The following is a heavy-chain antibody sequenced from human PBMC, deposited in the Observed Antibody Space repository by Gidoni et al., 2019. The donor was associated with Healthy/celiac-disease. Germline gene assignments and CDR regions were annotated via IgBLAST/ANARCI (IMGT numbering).Heavy chain of an antibody. CDR2: ISSSSSYI. D-gene: IGHD4-17*01. CDR3: ARVWVVDYGDYVDFDY. J-gene: IGHJ4*02. Sequence: EVQLVESGGGLVKPGGSLRLSCAASGFTFSSYSMNWVRQAPGKGLEWVSSISSSSSYIYYADSVKGRFTISRDNAKNSLYLQMNSLRAEDTAVYYCARVWVVDYGDYVDFDYWGQGTLVTVSS. CDR1: GFTFSSYS. V-gene: IGHV3-21*01.